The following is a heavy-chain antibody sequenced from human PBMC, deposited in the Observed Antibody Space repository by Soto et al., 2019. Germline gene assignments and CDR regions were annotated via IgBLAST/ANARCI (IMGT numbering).Heavy chain of an antibody. CDR3: ARVRWYYDSSGYYSDP. CDR2: IIPIFGTA. D-gene: IGHD3-22*01. Sequence: SVKVSCKASGGTFSSYAISWVRQAPGQGLEWMGGIIPIFGTANYAQKFQGRVTITADESTSTAYMELSSLRSEDTAVYYCARVRWYYDSSGYYSDPWGQGTLVTVSS. V-gene: IGHV1-69*13. CDR1: GGTFSSYA. J-gene: IGHJ5*02.